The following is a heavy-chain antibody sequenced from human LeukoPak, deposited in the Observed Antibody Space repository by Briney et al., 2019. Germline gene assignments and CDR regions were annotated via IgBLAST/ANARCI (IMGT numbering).Heavy chain of an antibody. CDR2: ISSRGSYI. CDR3: ARGYSSSWYDLYYFDY. CDR1: GFTFSDYN. D-gene: IGHD6-13*01. V-gene: IGHV3-21*01. Sequence: GGSLRLSCAASGFTFSDYNINWVRQAPGKGLEWVSSISSRGSYIYYADSVKGRFAISADNAMNSLYLQMNSLRAEDTAVYYCARGYSSSWYDLYYFDYWGQGTLVTVSS. J-gene: IGHJ4*02.